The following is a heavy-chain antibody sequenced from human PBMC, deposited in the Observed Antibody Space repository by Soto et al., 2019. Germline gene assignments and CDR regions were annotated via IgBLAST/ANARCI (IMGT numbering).Heavy chain of an antibody. CDR2: ISGTGETT. CDR3: TKRGARGSSWPFDY. Sequence: EVQLLESGGDLVQPGESLRLSCAASGFTYNNYAMSWVRQAPGKGLEWVSPISGTGETTYYADSVRGRFTISRDNSKNTLSLQINSLRAEDTAVYYCTKRGARGSSWPFDYWGQGTLVTVSS. V-gene: IGHV3-23*01. J-gene: IGHJ4*02. CDR1: GFTYNNYA. D-gene: IGHD6-13*01.